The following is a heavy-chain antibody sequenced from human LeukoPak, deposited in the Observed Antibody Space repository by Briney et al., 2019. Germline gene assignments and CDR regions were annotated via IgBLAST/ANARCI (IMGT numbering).Heavy chain of an antibody. CDR1: GGTFSSYA. V-gene: IGHV1-69*13. Sequence: ASVKVSCKASGGTFSSYAISWVRQAPGQGLEWMGGIIPIFGTANYAQKFQGRVTITADESTSTAYMELSSLRSEDTAVYYCARARYYHSPNGAFDIWGQGTMVTVSS. D-gene: IGHD3-22*01. CDR2: IIPIFGTA. J-gene: IGHJ3*02. CDR3: ARARYYHSPNGAFDI.